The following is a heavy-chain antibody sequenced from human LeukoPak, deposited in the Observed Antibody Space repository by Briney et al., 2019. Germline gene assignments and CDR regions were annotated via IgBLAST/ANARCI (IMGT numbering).Heavy chain of an antibody. D-gene: IGHD3-16*02. Sequence: GASVKVSCKASGYTFTSYYMHWVRQIPGQGLEWMGRINPKNGGTNHAQKFQGRVTMTRDTSISTAYMELSGLRSGDTAVYYCARGGVEYGGVIVGTPPDAFDVWGRGTMVTVSS. CDR2: INPKNGGT. CDR1: GYTFTSYY. J-gene: IGHJ3*01. CDR3: ARGGVEYGGVIVGTPPDAFDV. V-gene: IGHV1-2*06.